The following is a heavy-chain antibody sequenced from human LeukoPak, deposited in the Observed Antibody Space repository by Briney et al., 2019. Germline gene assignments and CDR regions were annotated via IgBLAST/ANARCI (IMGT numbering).Heavy chain of an antibody. J-gene: IGHJ4*02. CDR3: ARVDAALETLFDS. Sequence: ASVKVSCKASGGTFSSYAISWVRQAPGQGLEWMGWISTGNGNTNYAQNLQGRVTMTTDTSTNTAYMELRSLRSDDTAVYYCARVDAALETLFDSWGQGTLVTVSS. D-gene: IGHD5-18*01. CDR2: ISTGNGNT. CDR1: GGTFSSYA. V-gene: IGHV1-18*01.